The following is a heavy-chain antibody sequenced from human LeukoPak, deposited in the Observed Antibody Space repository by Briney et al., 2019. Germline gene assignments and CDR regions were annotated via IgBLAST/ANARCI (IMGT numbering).Heavy chain of an antibody. CDR1: EFSISPFW. CDR2: IRGDGSRL. Sequence: GGSLRLSCVASEFSISPFWMTWVRQAPGKGLEWVANIRGDGSRLYYEDSVKGRFTISRDNAKNSLYLQMSNLRAEDTSVYYCARDLKRRVYYDSSGSDDAFDIWGQGTMVTVSS. CDR3: ARDLKRRVYYDSSGSDDAFDI. V-gene: IGHV3-7*01. D-gene: IGHD3-22*01. J-gene: IGHJ3*02.